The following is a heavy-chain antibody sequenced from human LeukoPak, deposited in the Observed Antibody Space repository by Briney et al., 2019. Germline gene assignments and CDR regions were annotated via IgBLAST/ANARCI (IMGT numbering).Heavy chain of an antibody. CDR1: GGSISSSNYD. V-gene: IGHV4-39*07. D-gene: IGHD4-17*01. CDR2: IYYSGST. CDR3: AREGTPTTATLLDY. J-gene: IGHJ4*02. Sequence: PSETLSLTCTVSGGSISSSNYDWGWIRQPPGKGLERIGSIYYSGSTYYNPSLKSRVTMSVDTSKNQFSLKLSSVTAADTAVYYCAREGTPTTATLLDYWGQGTLVTVSS.